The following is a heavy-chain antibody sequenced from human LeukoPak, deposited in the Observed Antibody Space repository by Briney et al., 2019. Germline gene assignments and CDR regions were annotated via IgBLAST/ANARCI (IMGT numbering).Heavy chain of an antibody. CDR1: GFTFSSYA. CDR2: ISGSGGST. V-gene: IGHV3-23*01. J-gene: IGHJ4*02. Sequence: GGSLRLSCAASGFTFSSYAMGWVRQAPGKGLEWVSAISGSGGSTYYADSVKGRFTISRDNSKNTLYLQMNSLRAEDTAVYYSAKERYFDWLLSANYFDYWGQGILVTVSS. CDR3: AKERYFDWLLSANYFDY. D-gene: IGHD3-9*01.